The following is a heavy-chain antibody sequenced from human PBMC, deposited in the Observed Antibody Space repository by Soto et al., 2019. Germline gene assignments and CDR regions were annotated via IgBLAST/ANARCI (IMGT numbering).Heavy chain of an antibody. V-gene: IGHV4-34*01. CDR1: CGAFIGYY. J-gene: IGHJ6*02. CDR3: ARGKTIFGVVILYGMDV. D-gene: IGHD3-3*01. CDR2: IKHSGST. Sequence: ASETLSLTCAFYCGAFIGYYWSWIRQPPGKGLEWIGEIKHSGSTNYNPSLKSRVTISVDTSKNQFSLKLSSVTAADTAVYYCARGKTIFGVVILYGMDVWGQGTTVTVSS.